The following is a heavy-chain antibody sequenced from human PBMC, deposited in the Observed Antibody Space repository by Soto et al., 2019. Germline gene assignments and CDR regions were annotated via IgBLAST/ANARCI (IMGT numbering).Heavy chain of an antibody. D-gene: IGHD6-19*01. V-gene: IGHV1-69*10. CDR3: AALRVTYSSGWYDVDY. J-gene: IGHJ4*02. CDR2: IVPILRRA. Sequence: ASVKVSCKTSGGAFSSYAISWVRQAPGQGLEWMGGIVPILRRADYAQKFQGRVTVTADEAASTAYMELSSLRSEDTAVYYCAALRVTYSSGWYDVDYWGQGTLVTVSS. CDR1: GGAFSSYA.